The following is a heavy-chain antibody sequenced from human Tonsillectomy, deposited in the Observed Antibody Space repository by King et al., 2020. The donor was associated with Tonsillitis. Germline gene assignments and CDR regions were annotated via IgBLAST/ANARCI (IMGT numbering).Heavy chain of an antibody. CDR2: ISFDGNNK. CDR3: AKDLGDYYDSSGYFDY. D-gene: IGHD3-22*01. V-gene: IGHV3-30*18. Sequence: VQLLESGGGVVQPGRSLRLSCTASGFTFSSYDMHWVRQAPGKGLEWVAVISFDGNNKYYADSVKGRFTISRDNSRNTLYLRMNSLTAEDTAVYYCAKDLGDYYDSSGYFDYWGQGTLVTVSS. CDR1: GFTFSSYD. J-gene: IGHJ4*02.